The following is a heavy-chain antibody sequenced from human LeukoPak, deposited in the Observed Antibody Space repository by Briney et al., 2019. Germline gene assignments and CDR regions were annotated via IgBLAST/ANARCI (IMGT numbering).Heavy chain of an antibody. V-gene: IGHV3-11*03. J-gene: IGHJ4*02. Sequence: GGSLRLSCAASGFTFSDYYMSWIRQDPQEGLEWVSYISGSSSYTNYADSVKGRFTISRDNAKNSLYLQMNSLRAEDTAVYYCARRYSSSWYDYWGKGTLVTVFS. CDR3: ARRYSSSWYDY. D-gene: IGHD6-13*01. CDR2: ISGSSSYT. CDR1: GFTFSDYY.